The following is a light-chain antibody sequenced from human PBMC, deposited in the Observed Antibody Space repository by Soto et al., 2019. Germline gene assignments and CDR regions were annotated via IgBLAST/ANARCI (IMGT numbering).Light chain of an antibody. J-gene: IGLJ1*01. Sequence: QSSLTQPASLSCSPGQSITISCTETSSDIGAYDNLSRFQQHPGKAPKLMISEVNNRPSGVSNRFSGSKSGNTAYLTISGLQVEDEAEYFCFSFPTTRTHVFGTGTTVTVL. CDR3: FSFPTTRTHV. CDR1: SSDIGAYDN. CDR2: EVN. V-gene: IGLV2-14*01.